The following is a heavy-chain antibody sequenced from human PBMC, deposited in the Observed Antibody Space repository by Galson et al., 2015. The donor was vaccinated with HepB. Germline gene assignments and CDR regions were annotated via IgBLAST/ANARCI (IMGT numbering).Heavy chain of an antibody. CDR2: IYSGGST. V-gene: IGHV3-66*02. CDR1: GFTVSSNY. Sequence: SLRLSCAASGFTVSSNYMSWVRQAPGKGLEWVSVIYSGGSTYYADSVKGRFTISRDNSKNTLYLQMNSLRAEDTAVYYCARDRSGVGPTQDRYYYGMDVWVQGTTVTVSS. D-gene: IGHD1-26*01. J-gene: IGHJ6*02. CDR3: ARDRSGVGPTQDRYYYGMDV.